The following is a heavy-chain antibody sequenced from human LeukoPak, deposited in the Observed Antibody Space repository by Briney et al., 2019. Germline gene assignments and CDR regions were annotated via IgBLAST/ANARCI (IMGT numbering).Heavy chain of an antibody. Sequence: PGGSLRLSCAASGFSFSTYDMHSGRQATGKGLEWVSAIGTAGDTYYPGSVKGRFTISRENAKNSLYLQMNSLRAGDTAVYYCARHKVGATWPLDYWGQGTLVTVSS. V-gene: IGHV3-13*01. CDR1: GFSFSTYD. CDR2: IGTAGDT. CDR3: ARHKVGATWPLDY. J-gene: IGHJ4*02. D-gene: IGHD1-26*01.